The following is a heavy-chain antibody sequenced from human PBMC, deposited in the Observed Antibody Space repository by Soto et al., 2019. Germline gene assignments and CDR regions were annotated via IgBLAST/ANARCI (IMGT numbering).Heavy chain of an antibody. CDR3: ARDQDGGNQYFQH. V-gene: IGHV3-30*04. CDR1: GFTFSSYA. Sequence: GGSLRLSCAASGFTFSSYAMHWVRQAPGKGLEWVAVISYDGSNKYYADSVKGRLTISRDNSKNTLYLQMNSLRAEDTAVYYCARDQDGGNQYFQHWGQGTLVTVSS. D-gene: IGHD2-15*01. CDR2: ISYDGSNK. J-gene: IGHJ1*01.